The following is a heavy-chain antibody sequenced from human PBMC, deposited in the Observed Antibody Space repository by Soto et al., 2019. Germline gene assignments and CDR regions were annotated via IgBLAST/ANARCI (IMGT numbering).Heavy chain of an antibody. V-gene: IGHV4-31*03. CDR3: AREGGIVGATAADY. CDR2: IYYSGST. D-gene: IGHD1-26*01. J-gene: IGHJ4*02. CDR1: GDSISSGGYY. Sequence: QVQLQESGPGLVKPSQTLSLTCTVSGDSISSGGYYWSWIRQHPGKGLEWIGYIYYSGSTYYNPSLTSRVTLAVDTSKNQFSLKLSSVTAADTAVYYCAREGGIVGATAADYWGQGTLVTVSS.